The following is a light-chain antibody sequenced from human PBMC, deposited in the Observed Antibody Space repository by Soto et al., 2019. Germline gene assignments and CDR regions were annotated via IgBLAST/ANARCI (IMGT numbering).Light chain of an antibody. J-gene: IGLJ2*01. CDR1: YSNIGTGYD. CDR2: DDD. Sequence: QSVLTQPPSVSGAPGQRVTISCTGSYSNIGTGYDVHWYQQLPGSAPRLVIYDDDNRPSGVPDRFSASKSGASASLAITGLQAEDEADYYCHSYDSSLSAVIFGGGTQLTVL. V-gene: IGLV1-40*01. CDR3: HSYDSSLSAVI.